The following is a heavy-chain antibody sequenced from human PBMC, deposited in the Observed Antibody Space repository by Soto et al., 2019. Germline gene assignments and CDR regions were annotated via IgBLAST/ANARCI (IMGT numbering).Heavy chain of an antibody. D-gene: IGHD3-9*01. V-gene: IGHV1-18*01. CDR2: ISAYNGTT. Sequence: LVNGDRKASGYGFTIYCITCVLQPRVQGLEWIGWISAYNGTTTYAQKSQGRVTMTTDTSTSTAYMEMRSLRSDDTAVYSCARDVDIGRRPTGDWLESWGQGTLVTVSS. CDR1: GYGFTIYC. J-gene: IGHJ5*01. CDR3: ARDVDIGRRPTGDWLES.